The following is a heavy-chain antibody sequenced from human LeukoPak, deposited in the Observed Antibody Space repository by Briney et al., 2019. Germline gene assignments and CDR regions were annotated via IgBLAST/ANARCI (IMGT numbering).Heavy chain of an antibody. D-gene: IGHD1-26*01. CDR2: IYYSGST. CDR1: GGSISSGGYS. J-gene: IGHJ4*02. Sequence: PSETLSLTCAVSGGSISSGGYSWSWIRQPPGKGLEWIGYIYYSGSTYYNPSLKSRVTISVDTSKNQFSLKLSSVTAADTAVYYCARDAGVGATAAHFDYWGQGTLVTVSS. CDR3: ARDAGVGATAAHFDY. V-gene: IGHV4-30-4*07.